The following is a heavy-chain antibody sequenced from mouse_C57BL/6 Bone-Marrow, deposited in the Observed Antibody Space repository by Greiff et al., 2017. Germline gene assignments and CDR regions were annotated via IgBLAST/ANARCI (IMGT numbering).Heavy chain of an antibody. D-gene: IGHD2-1*01. CDR1: GFNIKNTY. V-gene: IGHV14-3*01. CDR2: IDPANGNT. CDR3: ARMGYGNPYAGDY. J-gene: IGHJ4*01. Sequence: VQLQQSVAELVRPGASVKLSCTASGFNIKNTYMNWVKQRPEQRLEWIGRIDPANGNTQYAPQFQGTATITADTSSNTDYLQLSSLTSEDTAIYYCARMGYGNPYAGDYWGQGTSVTVSS.